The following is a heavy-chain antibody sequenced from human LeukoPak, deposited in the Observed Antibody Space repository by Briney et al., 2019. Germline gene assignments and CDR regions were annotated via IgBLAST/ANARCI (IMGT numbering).Heavy chain of an antibody. CDR2: IKQDGSDK. V-gene: IGHV3-7*04. J-gene: IGHJ5*02. D-gene: IGHD2-21*01. CDR3: ARGAYCRTIRCYGVLNWFDP. Sequence: PGGSLRLSCVASGFIFSSYGMSWVRQAPGKGLEWVANIKQDGSDKYYVDSVRGRFTISRDNSENSLSLQMNSLRAEDTAVYYCARGAYCRTIRCYGVLNWFDPWGQGTLVTVSS. CDR1: GFIFSSYG.